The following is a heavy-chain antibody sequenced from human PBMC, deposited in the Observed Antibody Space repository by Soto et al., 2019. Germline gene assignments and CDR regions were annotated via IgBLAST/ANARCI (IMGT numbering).Heavy chain of an antibody. Sequence: ASVKVSCKASGYTFTGYYIHWVRQAPGQGLEWMGWINPNSGGTNYAQKFQGWVTMTRDTSISTAYMELSRLRSDDTAVYYCARDLGVGATTGDAFDIWGQGTMVTVSS. CDR2: INPNSGGT. D-gene: IGHD1-26*01. J-gene: IGHJ3*02. CDR3: ARDLGVGATTGDAFDI. V-gene: IGHV1-2*04. CDR1: GYTFTGYY.